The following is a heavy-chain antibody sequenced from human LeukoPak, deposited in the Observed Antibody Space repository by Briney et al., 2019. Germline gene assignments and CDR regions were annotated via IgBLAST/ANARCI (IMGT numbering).Heavy chain of an antibody. V-gene: IGHV3-11*01. CDR3: ARVYSSSWYYY. Sequence: GGSLRLSCAASGFTFRDYNMSWIRQAPGKGLEWVSYISSSGSTIYYADSVKGRITISRDNAKNSLYLQMNSLRAEDTAVYYCARVYSSSWYYYWGQGTLVTVSS. CDR2: ISSSGSTI. D-gene: IGHD6-13*01. J-gene: IGHJ4*02. CDR1: GFTFRDYN.